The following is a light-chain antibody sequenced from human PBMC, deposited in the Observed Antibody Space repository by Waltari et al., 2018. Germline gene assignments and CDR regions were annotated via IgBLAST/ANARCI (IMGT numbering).Light chain of an antibody. CDR1: QSLLHSNGYYY. CDR3: QQYFSAPYT. Sequence: DIVMTQSPLSLPVPPGEPASISCRSSQSLLHSNGYYYLDWYLQKPGQSPQLLISLGSNRASGVPDRFSGSGSGTDFTLTISSLQAEDVAVYYCQQYFSAPYTFGQGTKLEIK. CDR2: LGS. V-gene: IGKV2-28*01. J-gene: IGKJ2*01.